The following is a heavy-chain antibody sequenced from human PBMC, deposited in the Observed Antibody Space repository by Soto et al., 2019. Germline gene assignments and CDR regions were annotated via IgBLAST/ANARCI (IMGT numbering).Heavy chain of an antibody. Sequence: PGGSLRLSCAASGFTFSSYSMNWVRQAPGKGLEWVSSISSSSSYIYYADSVKGRFTISRDNAKNSLYLQMNSLRAEDTAVYYCAGGAVVVAATPSWFDPWGQGTLVTV. CDR3: AGGAVVVAATPSWFDP. D-gene: IGHD2-15*01. V-gene: IGHV3-21*01. CDR1: GFTFSSYS. CDR2: ISSSSSYI. J-gene: IGHJ5*02.